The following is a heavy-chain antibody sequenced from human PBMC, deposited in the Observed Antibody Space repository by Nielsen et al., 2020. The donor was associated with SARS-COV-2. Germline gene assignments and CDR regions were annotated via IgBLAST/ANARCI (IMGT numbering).Heavy chain of an antibody. Sequence: GGSLRLSCAASGFTFDDYGMSWVRQAPGKGLKWVSGINWNGGSTGYADSVKGRFTIFRDNAKNSLYLQMNSLRAEDTALYYCARDPTLYYDSSGYYIGYFDYWGQGTLVTVSS. J-gene: IGHJ4*02. CDR1: GFTFDDYG. CDR2: INWNGGST. CDR3: ARDPTLYYDSSGYYIGYFDY. D-gene: IGHD3-22*01. V-gene: IGHV3-20*04.